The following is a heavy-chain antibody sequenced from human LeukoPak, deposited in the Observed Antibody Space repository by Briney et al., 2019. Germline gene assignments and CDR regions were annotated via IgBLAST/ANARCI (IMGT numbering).Heavy chain of an antibody. J-gene: IGHJ4*02. CDR3: AKFGVVLRLQNRGSYFDY. V-gene: IGHV3-23*01. CDR1: GYSISSGYY. Sequence: QSSETLSLTCAVSGYSISSGYYWGWIRQPPGKGLEWVSAISGSGGSTYYADSVKGRFTISRDNSKNTLYLQMNSLRAEDTAVYYCAKFGVVLRLQNRGSYFDYWGQGTLVTVSS. CDR2: ISGSGGST. D-gene: IGHD3-3*01.